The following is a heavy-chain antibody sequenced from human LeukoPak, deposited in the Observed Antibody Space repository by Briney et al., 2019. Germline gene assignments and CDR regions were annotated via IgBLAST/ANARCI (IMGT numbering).Heavy chain of an antibody. CDR3: ARMTTVTDVDY. CDR2: INPNSGGT. CDR1: GYTFTGYY. V-gene: IGHV1-2*02. D-gene: IGHD4-17*01. J-gene: IGHJ4*02. Sequence: ASVKVSCKASGYTFTGYYMHWVRQAPGQGLEWMGWINPNSGGTNYAQKFQGRVTMTTDTSTSTAYMELRSLRSDDTAVYYCARMTTVTDVDYWGQGTLVTVSS.